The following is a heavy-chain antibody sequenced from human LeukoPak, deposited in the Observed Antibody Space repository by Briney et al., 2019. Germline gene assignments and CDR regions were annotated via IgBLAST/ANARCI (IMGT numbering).Heavy chain of an antibody. CDR2: ISSNGGST. V-gene: IGHV3-64*01. CDR3: ARGGGEFNN. CDR1: GFTFSSYA. Sequence: GGSLRLSCAASGFTFSSYAMHWVRQAPGKGLEYVSAISSNGGSTYYANSVKGRFTISRDNSKNTLYLQMGSLRAEDMAVYYCARGGGEFNNWGQGTLVTVSS. D-gene: IGHD2-15*01. J-gene: IGHJ4*02.